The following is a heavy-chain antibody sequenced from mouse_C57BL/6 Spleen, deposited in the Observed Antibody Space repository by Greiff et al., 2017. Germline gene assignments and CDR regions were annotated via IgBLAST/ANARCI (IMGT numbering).Heavy chain of an antibody. J-gene: IGHJ1*03. Sequence: VQLQESGPELVKPGASVKISCKASGYAFSSSWMNWVKQRPGKGLEWIGRIYPGDGDTNYNGKVKGKATLTADKSSSTAYMQLSSLTSEDSAVYFCARVPKYYGSSHWYFDVWGTGTTVTVSS. CDR2: IYPGDGDT. CDR1: GYAFSSSW. D-gene: IGHD1-1*01. V-gene: IGHV1-82*01. CDR3: ARVPKYYGSSHWYFDV.